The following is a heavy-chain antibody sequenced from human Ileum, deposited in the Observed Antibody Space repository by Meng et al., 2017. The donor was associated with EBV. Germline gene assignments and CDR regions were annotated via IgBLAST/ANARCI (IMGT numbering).Heavy chain of an antibody. V-gene: IGHV4-34*01. CDR3: ARYGRCSGNSFYCFDP. CDR1: GGSFTNYY. Sequence: QGQGQQVGSGLLKPSETLSLTCAVYGGSFTNYYWTWIRQPPGKGLEWIGEIDHSGSTKYNPSLKGRVTISLDTSNNQFSLKLNSVTAADTALYYCARYGRCSGNSFYCFDPWGQGSLVTVSS. CDR2: IDHSGST. J-gene: IGHJ5*02. D-gene: IGHD4-23*01.